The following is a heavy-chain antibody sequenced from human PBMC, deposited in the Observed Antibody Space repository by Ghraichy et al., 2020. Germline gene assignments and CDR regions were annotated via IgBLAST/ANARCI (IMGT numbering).Heavy chain of an antibody. D-gene: IGHD7-27*01. Sequence: SVKVSCKASGGTFSSYAISWVRQAPGQGLEWMGGIIPIFGTANYAQKFQGRVTITADESTSTAYMELSSLRSEDTAVYYCARATGVTYYYYYGMDVWGQGTTVTVSS. CDR3: ARATGVTYYYYYGMDV. CDR1: GGTFSSYA. CDR2: IIPIFGTA. J-gene: IGHJ6*02. V-gene: IGHV1-69*13.